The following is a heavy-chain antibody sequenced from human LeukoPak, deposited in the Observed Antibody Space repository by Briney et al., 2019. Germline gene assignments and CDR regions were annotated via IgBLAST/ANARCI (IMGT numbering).Heavy chain of an antibody. CDR2: IPYDGSNK. V-gene: IGHV3-30*04. J-gene: IGHJ4*02. CDR1: GFTFSSYA. Sequence: PGGSLRLSCAASGFTFSSYAMHWVRQAPGKGLEWVAVIPYDGSNKYYADSVKGRFTISRDNSKNTLYLQMNSLRAEDTAVYYCARVLDRGYSYGGDYWGQGTLVTVSS. D-gene: IGHD5-18*01. CDR3: ARVLDRGYSYGGDY.